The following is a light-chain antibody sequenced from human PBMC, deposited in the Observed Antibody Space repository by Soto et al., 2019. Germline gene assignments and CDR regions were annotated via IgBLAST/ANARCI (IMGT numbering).Light chain of an antibody. Sequence: QSALTQPASVSGSLGQSITMSCTGTSTDVGGYNFVSWYQQHPDKAPKLLIYEVTNRPSGVSNRFSGSKSGNTASLTISGLQAEDEADYYCSSYTSTGTHVFGTGTKVTVL. CDR3: SSYTSTGTHV. CDR1: STDVGGYNF. V-gene: IGLV2-14*01. CDR2: EVT. J-gene: IGLJ1*01.